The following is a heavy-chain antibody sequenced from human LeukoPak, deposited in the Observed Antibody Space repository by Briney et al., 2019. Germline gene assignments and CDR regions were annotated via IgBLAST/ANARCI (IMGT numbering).Heavy chain of an antibody. CDR1: GGSISTYF. V-gene: IGHV4-59*01. CDR2: IYYSGST. CDR3: ASGFDILTGYFRQ. Sequence: SETLSLTCTVSGGSISTYFWNWIRQPPGKGLEWIGYIYYSGSTNYNPSLKSRVTISVHTSKNLFYLKLSSVTAADTAMYYCASGFDILTGYFRQWGQGTLVSVSS. D-gene: IGHD3-9*01. J-gene: IGHJ4*02.